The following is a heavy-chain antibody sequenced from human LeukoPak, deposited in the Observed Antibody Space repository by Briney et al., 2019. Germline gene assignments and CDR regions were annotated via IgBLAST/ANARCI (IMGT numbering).Heavy chain of an antibody. D-gene: IGHD3-22*01. Sequence: SETLSLACTVSGGSISSYYWSWIRQPPGKGLEWIGEINHSGSTNYNPSLKSRVTISVDTSKNQFSLKLSSVTAADTAVHYCARDSSSGYFAYFDYWGQGTLVTVSS. J-gene: IGHJ4*02. CDR3: ARDSSSGYFAYFDY. V-gene: IGHV4-34*01. CDR2: INHSGST. CDR1: GGSISSYY.